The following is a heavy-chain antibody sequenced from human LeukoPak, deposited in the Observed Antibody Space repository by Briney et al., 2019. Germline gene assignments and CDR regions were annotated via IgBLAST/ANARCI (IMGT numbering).Heavy chain of an antibody. CDR1: GGTFSSYA. CDR3: ATLAAAFDI. V-gene: IGHV1-24*01. J-gene: IGHJ3*02. CDR2: FDPEDGET. Sequence: ASVKVSCKASGGTFSSYAISWVRQAPGQGLEWMGGFDPEDGETIYAQKFQGRVTMTEDTSTGTAYMELSSLRSEDTAVYYCATLAAAFDIWGQGTMVTVSS.